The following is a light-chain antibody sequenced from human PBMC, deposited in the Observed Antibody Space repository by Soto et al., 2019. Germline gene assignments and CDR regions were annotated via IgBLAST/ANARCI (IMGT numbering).Light chain of an antibody. V-gene: IGKV1-27*01. Sequence: DIQMTQSPSSLSASVGDRVTITCRASQGISKYLAWYQQKPGKVPKLLIYAASTLQSGVPSRFSGSGSGTDFTLTIXSLQPEDVATYYCQKYDSAPLTFGPGTKVDVK. CDR3: QKYDSAPLT. J-gene: IGKJ3*01. CDR2: AAS. CDR1: QGISKY.